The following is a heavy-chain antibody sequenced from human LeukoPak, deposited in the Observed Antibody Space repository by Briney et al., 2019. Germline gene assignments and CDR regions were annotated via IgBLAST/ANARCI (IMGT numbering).Heavy chain of an antibody. CDR2: IYYSGST. V-gene: IGHV4-39*01. CDR3: ARANMVRGDPYFDY. D-gene: IGHD3-10*01. Sequence: SDTLSLICTVSGGSISSSSYYLGWIRQPPGEGLGWIGSIYYSGSTYYNPSLKSRVTISVDTSKNQFSLKLSSVTAADTAVYYCARANMVRGDPYFDYWGQGTLVTVSS. CDR1: GGSISSSSYY. J-gene: IGHJ4*02.